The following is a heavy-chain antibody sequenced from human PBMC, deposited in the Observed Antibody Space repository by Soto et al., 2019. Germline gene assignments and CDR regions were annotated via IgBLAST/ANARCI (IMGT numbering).Heavy chain of an antibody. V-gene: IGHV3-23*01. CDR2: ISNTGGGT. D-gene: IGHD6-6*01. CDR3: AKPYSSSSTPYYYYGMDV. J-gene: IGHJ6*02. Sequence: GGSLRLSCAASGFTFNNYAMNWVRQAPGMGLEWVATISNTGGGTYYADSVKGRFTISRDNSKNTLYLQMNSLRAEDTAVYYCAKPYSSSSTPYYYYGMDVWGQGTTVTVSS. CDR1: GFTFNNYA.